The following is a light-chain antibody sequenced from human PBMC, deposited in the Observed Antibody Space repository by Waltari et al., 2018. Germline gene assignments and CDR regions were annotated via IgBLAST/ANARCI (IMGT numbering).Light chain of an antibody. J-gene: IGLJ3*02. V-gene: IGLV1-47*01. CDR2: RID. CDR1: YSNVGANV. Sequence: QSVLTQPPSASATPGQRVTISCSGTYSNVGANVVNWYQQFPGAAPKLLIYRIDRRRSGVPDRFSASKSGSSASLAISGLRPEDEADYYWASWDDSLSGRWVFGGGTKLTVL. CDR3: ASWDDSLSGRWV.